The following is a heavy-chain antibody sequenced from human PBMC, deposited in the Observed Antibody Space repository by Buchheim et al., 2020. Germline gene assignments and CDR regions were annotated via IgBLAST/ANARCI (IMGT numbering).Heavy chain of an antibody. D-gene: IGHD3-16*01. CDR2: ISGSGGST. Sequence: EVQLVESGGGLVQPGGSLRLSCAASGFTFSSYAMSWVRQAPGKGLEWVSAISGSGGSTYYADSVKGRFNISRDNSKNTMYLQMNSLRAEDTAVYYCAKDLGLIWGNYYYGMDVWGQGTT. CDR3: AKDLGLIWGNYYYGMDV. CDR1: GFTFSSYA. J-gene: IGHJ6*02. V-gene: IGHV3-23*04.